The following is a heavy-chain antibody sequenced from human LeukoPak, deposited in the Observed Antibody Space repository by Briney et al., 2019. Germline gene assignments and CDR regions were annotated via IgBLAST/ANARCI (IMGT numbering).Heavy chain of an antibody. Sequence: PSETLSLTCAVYGGSFSGYYWSWIRQPPGKGLEWIGEINHSGSTNYNPSLKSRVTISVDTSKNQFSLKLSSVTAADTAVYYCARESTVTTMGYWGQGTLVTVSP. D-gene: IGHD4-17*01. CDR1: GGSFSGYY. J-gene: IGHJ4*02. V-gene: IGHV4-34*01. CDR2: INHSGST. CDR3: ARESTVTTMGY.